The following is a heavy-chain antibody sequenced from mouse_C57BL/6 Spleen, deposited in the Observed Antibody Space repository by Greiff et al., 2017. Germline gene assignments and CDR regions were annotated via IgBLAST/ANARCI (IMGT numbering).Heavy chain of an antibody. CDR3: ARSAGSLAY. D-gene: IGHD4-1*01. CDR2: IYPGDGDT. J-gene: IGHJ3*01. CDR1: GYAFSSSW. Sequence: VQLQQSGPELVKPGASVKISCKASGYAFSSSWMNWVKQRPGKGLEWIGRIYPGDGDTNYNGKFKGKATLTADTSSSTAYMQLSSLTSEDSAVYFCARSAGSLAYWGQGTLVTVSA. V-gene: IGHV1-82*01.